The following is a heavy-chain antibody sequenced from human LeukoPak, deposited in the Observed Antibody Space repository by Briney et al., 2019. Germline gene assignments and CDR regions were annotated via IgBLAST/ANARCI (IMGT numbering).Heavy chain of an antibody. V-gene: IGHV1-18*01. CDR2: ISAYTGNT. CDR1: GYTFTSYG. CDR3: ARDIATVQHQD. Sequence: ASVKVSCKASGYTFTSYGISWVRQAPGQGLEWMGWISAYTGNTNYPQKFQGRVTKTTDTSTSTAYMELRSLRSDDTAVYYCARDIATVQHQDWGQGTLVTVSS. D-gene: IGHD1-1*01. J-gene: IGHJ4*02.